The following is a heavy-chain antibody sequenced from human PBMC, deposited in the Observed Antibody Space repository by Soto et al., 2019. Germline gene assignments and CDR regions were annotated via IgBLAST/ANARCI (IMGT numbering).Heavy chain of an antibody. V-gene: IGHV1-69*13. CDR3: ARGASKGAARLRYYYGMDV. Sequence: GASVKVSCKASGGTFSSYAISWVRQAPGQGLEWMGGIIPIFGTANYAQRFQGRVTITADESTSTAYMEPSSLRSEDTAVYYRARGASKGAARLRYYYGMDVWGQGTTVTVSS. CDR1: GGTFSSYA. CDR2: IIPIFGTA. D-gene: IGHD6-6*01. J-gene: IGHJ6*02.